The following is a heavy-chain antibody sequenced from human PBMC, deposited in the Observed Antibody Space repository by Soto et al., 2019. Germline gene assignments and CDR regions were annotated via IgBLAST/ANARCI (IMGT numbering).Heavy chain of an antibody. CDR1: GYTFTRYG. D-gene: IGHD6-19*01. V-gene: IGHV1-18*01. Sequence: ASVKVSCKASGYTFTRYGISWVRQAPGQGLEWMGWISAYNGNTNYAQKLQGRVTMTTDTSTSTAYMELRSLRSDDTAVYYCARSYTRGWYQSFFYGWDAWGEGPTFT. CDR2: ISAYNGNT. J-gene: IGHJ6*02. CDR3: ARSYTRGWYQSFFYGWDA.